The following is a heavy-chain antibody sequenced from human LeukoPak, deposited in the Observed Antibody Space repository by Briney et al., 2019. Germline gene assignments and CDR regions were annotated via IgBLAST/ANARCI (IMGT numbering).Heavy chain of an antibody. J-gene: IGHJ6*02. V-gene: IGHV1-2*02. CDR3: ARGDNWSGNYYYGMDV. CDR2: INPNSGDT. CDR1: GYTFTGYY. D-gene: IGHD1-20*01. Sequence: GASVKVSCKASGYTFTGYYMHWVRQAPGQGLEWMGWINPNSGDTNYAQKFQGRVTMTRDTSISTAYMELSRLRSDDTAVYYCARGDNWSGNYYYGMDVWGQGTTVTVSS.